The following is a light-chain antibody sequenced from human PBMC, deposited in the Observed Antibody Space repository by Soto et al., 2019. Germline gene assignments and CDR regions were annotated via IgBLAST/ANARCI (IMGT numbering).Light chain of an antibody. CDR3: HQRQSWPRT. V-gene: IGKV3-11*01. J-gene: IGKJ1*01. CDR1: QYINTR. CDR2: QTS. Sequence: EILLTQSPAPLSSFPGDRVTLSFRASQYINTRLAWYQHRPGQSPRLLIYQTSLRAAGIPARFSASGSGTDFTLTISDVQPEDFALYYCHQRQSWPRTFGQGTKVDI.